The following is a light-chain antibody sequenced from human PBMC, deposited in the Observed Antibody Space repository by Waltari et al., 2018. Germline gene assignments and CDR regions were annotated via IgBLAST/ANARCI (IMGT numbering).Light chain of an antibody. CDR1: DSGRKR. V-gene: IGLV3-21*02. CDR3: QVRDSSSDYRV. J-gene: IGLJ3*02. Sequence: SYVLTQAPSVSVAPGQAARITCEGDDSGRKRGNWYQQKPGHAPLLLVYDNRVRPSGSPDRFSGSNSGNTATLTISGVEAGDEADYYCQVRDSSSDYRVFGGGTKLTVL. CDR2: DNR.